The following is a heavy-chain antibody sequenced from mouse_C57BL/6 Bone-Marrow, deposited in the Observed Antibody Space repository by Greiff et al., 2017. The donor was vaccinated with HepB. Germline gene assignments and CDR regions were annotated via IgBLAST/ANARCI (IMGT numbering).Heavy chain of an antibody. Sequence: QVQLQQSGAELVKPGASVKLSCKASGYTFTSYWMHWVKQRPGQGLEWIGMIHPNSGSTNYNEKFKSKATLTVDKSSSTAYMQLSSLTSEDSAVYYCARGGTTVVVDFDYWGQGTTLTVSS. CDR3: ARGGTTVVVDFDY. J-gene: IGHJ2*01. D-gene: IGHD1-1*01. CDR2: IHPNSGST. CDR1: GYTFTSYW. V-gene: IGHV1-64*01.